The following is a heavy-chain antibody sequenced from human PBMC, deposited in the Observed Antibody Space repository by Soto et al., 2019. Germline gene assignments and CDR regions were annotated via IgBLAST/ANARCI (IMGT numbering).Heavy chain of an antibody. CDR2: IIPIFGTA. D-gene: IGHD1-26*01. CDR3: ARWDRQNYFDY. J-gene: IGHJ4*02. V-gene: IGHV1-69*13. Sequence: RASVKVSCKASGGTFSSYAISWVRQAPGQGLEWMGGIIPIFGTANYAQKFQGRVTITADESTSTAYMELSSLRSEDTAAYYCARWDRQNYFDYWGQGTLVTVSS. CDR1: GGTFSSYA.